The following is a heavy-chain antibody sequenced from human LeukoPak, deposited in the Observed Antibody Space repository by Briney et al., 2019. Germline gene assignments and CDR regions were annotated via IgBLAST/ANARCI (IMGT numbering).Heavy chain of an antibody. Sequence: ASVKVSCKASGYTFIGYYMHWVRQAPGQGLEWMGWINPNSGGTNYAQKFQGRVTMTRDTSISTAYMELSRLRSDDTAVYYCARDYYGSGSLVLYWGQGTLVTVSS. CDR2: INPNSGGT. CDR1: GYTFIGYY. V-gene: IGHV1-2*02. D-gene: IGHD3-10*01. CDR3: ARDYYGSGSLVLY. J-gene: IGHJ4*02.